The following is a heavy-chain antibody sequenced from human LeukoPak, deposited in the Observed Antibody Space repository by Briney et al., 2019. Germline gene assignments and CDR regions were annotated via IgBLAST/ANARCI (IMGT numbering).Heavy chain of an antibody. V-gene: IGHV3-74*03. D-gene: IGHD3-3*01. CDR3: ARLREIPVFGVVTKSTSYFDY. J-gene: IGHJ4*02. CDR2: IESDGSRT. CDR1: GFTFSSTW. Sequence: PGGSLRLSCAASGFTFSSTWMHWVRQVPGKELVWVARIESDGSRTTYAESVKGRFTISRDNAKNSLYLQMNSLRAEDTAVYYCARLREIPVFGVVTKSTSYFDYWGQGTLVTVSS.